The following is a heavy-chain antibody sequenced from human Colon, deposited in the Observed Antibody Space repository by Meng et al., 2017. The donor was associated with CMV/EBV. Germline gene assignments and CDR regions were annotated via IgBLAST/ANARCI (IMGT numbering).Heavy chain of an antibody. D-gene: IGHD3-10*01. CDR3: AKDLMLGFGSGTQYYFDS. Sequence: GESLKISCVASGFSFSSHGMHWVRQAPGKGLEWAAFIRYDGSDAWYADFVKGRFTISRDNFKNTLYLQMNSLSAEDTALYYCAKDLMLGFGSGTQYYFDSWGQGTLVTVSS. J-gene: IGHJ4*02. CDR2: IRYDGSDA. V-gene: IGHV3-30*02. CDR1: GFSFSSHG.